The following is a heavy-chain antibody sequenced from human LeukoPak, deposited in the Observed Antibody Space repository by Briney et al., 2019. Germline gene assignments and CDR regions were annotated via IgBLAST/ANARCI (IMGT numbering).Heavy chain of an antibody. CDR3: AKDVRVGEYYGSGSYFDY. J-gene: IGHJ4*02. CDR1: GFTFSSYA. D-gene: IGHD3-10*01. Sequence: GGSLRLSCAASGFTFSSYAMSWVRQPPGKGLEWVSIISASGGSTYYADSVKGRFTISRDKSRNYLQMNSLRGGDTAIYYCAKDVRVGEYYGSGSYFDYWGQGTLVTVSS. CDR2: ISASGGST. V-gene: IGHV3-23*01.